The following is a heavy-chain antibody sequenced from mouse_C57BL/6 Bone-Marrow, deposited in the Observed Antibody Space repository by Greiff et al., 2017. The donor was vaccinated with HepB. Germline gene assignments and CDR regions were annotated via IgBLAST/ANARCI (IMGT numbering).Heavy chain of an antibody. CDR1: GYTFTTYW. CDR3: SRDYGRYGFSY. Sequence: QVQLQQSGAELAKPGASVRLSCKASGYTFTTYWMHWVKQRPGQGLDWIGYINPGSGYTKYNQKFKDKATLTADKSSSTAYMQLSSLTYEDSAVYFCSRDYGRYGFSYWGQGTLVTVSA. J-gene: IGHJ3*01. V-gene: IGHV1-7*01. CDR2: INPGSGYT. D-gene: IGHD1-1*01.